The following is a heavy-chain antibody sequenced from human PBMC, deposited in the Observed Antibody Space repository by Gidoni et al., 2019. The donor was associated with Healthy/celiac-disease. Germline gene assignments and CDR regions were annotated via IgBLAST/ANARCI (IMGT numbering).Heavy chain of an antibody. D-gene: IGHD6-13*01. J-gene: IGHJ4*02. V-gene: IGHV3-30*04. Sequence: QVQLVESGGGVVQPGRSLRLSCAASGFTFSSYAMHWVRQAPGKGLEWVAVISYDGSNKYYADSVKGRFTISRDNSKNTLYLQMNSLRAEDTAVYYCARDTAHRGQQPTGYWGQGTLVTVSS. CDR2: ISYDGSNK. CDR3: ARDTAHRGQQPTGY. CDR1: GFTFSSYA.